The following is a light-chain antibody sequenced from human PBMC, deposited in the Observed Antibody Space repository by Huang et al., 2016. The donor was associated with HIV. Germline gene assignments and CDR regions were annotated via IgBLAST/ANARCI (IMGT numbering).Light chain of an antibody. CDR3: QQYNSYPYT. J-gene: IGKJ2*01. V-gene: IGKV1-5*03. CDR2: KAS. CDR1: QSISSW. Sequence: DIQMTQSPSTLSASVGDRVTITCRASQSISSWLAWYQQKPGKAPNLLIYKASSLERGVPSRFSGSGSGTEFTLTISSLQPDDFATYYCQQYNSYPYTFGQGTKLEIK.